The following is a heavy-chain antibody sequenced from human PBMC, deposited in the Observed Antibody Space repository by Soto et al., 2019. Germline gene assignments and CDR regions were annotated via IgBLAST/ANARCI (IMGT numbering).Heavy chain of an antibody. V-gene: IGHV3-74*01. CDR1: GFTFSSYW. CDR2: INSDGSST. D-gene: IGHD2-15*01. J-gene: IGHJ4*02. CDR3: ARTSLVVSAATREDY. Sequence: EVQLVESGGALVQPGGSLRLSCAASGFTFSSYWMHWVRQAPGKGLVWVSRINSDGSSTSYADSVKGRFTISRDNAKNTLYRKMNSLRAEDTAVYYCARTSLVVSAATREDYWGQGTLVTVSS.